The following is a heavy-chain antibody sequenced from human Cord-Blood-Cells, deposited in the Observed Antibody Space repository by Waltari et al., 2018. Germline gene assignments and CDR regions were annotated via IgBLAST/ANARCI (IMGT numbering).Heavy chain of an antibody. D-gene: IGHD3-10*01. CDR2: INHSGST. J-gene: IGHJ4*02. CDR1: GGSFSGYY. CDR3: ARVNYYGSGSYTIDY. Sequence: QVQLQQWGAGLLKPSETLSLTCAVYGGSFSGYYWSWIRQPPGKGLEWIGEINHSGSTNYNPSLKSRVTISVDTSKNQFSRKLSSVTAADTAVYYCARVNYYGSGSYTIDYWGQGTLVTVSS. V-gene: IGHV4-34*01.